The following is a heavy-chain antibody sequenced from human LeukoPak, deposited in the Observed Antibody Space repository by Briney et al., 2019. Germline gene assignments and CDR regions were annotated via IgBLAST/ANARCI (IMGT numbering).Heavy chain of an antibody. CDR3: AKDIRAYSGCDYGYFDY. CDR2: ISWNSGSI. D-gene: IGHD5-12*01. V-gene: IGHV3-9*01. Sequence: GGSLRPSCAASGFTFDDYAMHWVRQAPGKGLEWVSGISWNSGSIGYADSVKGRFTISRDNAKNSLYLQMNSLRAEDTALYYCAKDIRAYSGCDYGYFDYWGQGTLVTVSS. J-gene: IGHJ4*02. CDR1: GFTFDDYA.